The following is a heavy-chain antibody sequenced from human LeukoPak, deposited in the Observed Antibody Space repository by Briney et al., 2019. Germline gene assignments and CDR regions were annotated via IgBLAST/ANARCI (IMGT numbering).Heavy chain of an antibody. D-gene: IGHD4-17*01. V-gene: IGHV4-34*01. Sequence: PSETLSLTCAVYGGSFSGYYWSWIRQPPGKGLEWIGEINHSGSTNYNPSLKSRVTISVDTSKNQFSLKLSSVTAADTAVYYCARASGEGYWFDPWGQGTLVTVSS. J-gene: IGHJ5*02. CDR2: INHSGST. CDR1: GGSFSGYY. CDR3: ARASGEGYWFDP.